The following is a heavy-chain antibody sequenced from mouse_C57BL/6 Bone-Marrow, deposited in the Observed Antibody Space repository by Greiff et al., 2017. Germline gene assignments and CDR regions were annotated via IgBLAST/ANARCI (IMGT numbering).Heavy chain of an antibody. CDR3: AIELIFSL. CDR2: IDPSDSYT. V-gene: IGHV1-59*01. Sequence: VQLQQPGAELVRPGTSVKLSCKASGYTFTSYWMHWVKQRPGQGLEWIGVIDPSDSYTNYNQKFKGKATLTVDKSSSTAYMQLSSLTSEDSAVLYCAIELIFSLRGKGTQVTVSA. J-gene: IGHJ3*01. CDR1: GYTFTSYW.